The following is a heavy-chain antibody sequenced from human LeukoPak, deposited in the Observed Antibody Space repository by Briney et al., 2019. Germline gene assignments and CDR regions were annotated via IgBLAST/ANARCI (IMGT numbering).Heavy chain of an antibody. J-gene: IGHJ6*02. CDR3: ARLRPYCSSTSCYLYYYGMDV. D-gene: IGHD2-2*01. V-gene: IGHV4-34*01. Sequence: SETLSLTCAVYGGSFSGYYWSWIRQPPGKGLEWIGEINHSGSTNYNPSLKSRVTISADTSKNQLSLKLSSVTAADTAVYYCARLRPYCSSTSCYLYYYGMDVWGQGTTITVSS. CDR1: GGSFSGYY. CDR2: INHSGST.